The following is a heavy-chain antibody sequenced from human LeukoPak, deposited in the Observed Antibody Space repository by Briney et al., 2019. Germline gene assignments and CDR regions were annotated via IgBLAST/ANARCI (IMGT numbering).Heavy chain of an antibody. CDR1: GYTFSSHW. J-gene: IGHJ6*02. Sequence: GGPLRLSCAASGYTFSSHWMRWVRQAPGKGLESVANIKQDGSEEYYVDSVKGRFTISRDNAKNSLYLQMISLGAEDTAVYYCARDDCSSPTCYFHYYYGMDVWGQGTTVTVSS. CDR2: IKQDGSEE. CDR3: ARDDCSSPTCYFHYYYGMDV. V-gene: IGHV3-7*05. D-gene: IGHD2-2*01.